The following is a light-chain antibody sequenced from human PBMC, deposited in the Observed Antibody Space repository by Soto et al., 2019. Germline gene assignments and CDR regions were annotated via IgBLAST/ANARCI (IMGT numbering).Light chain of an antibody. J-gene: IGLJ1*01. V-gene: IGLV2-14*01. CDR3: SSYTTIFTYV. CDR2: EVS. Sequence: QSVLTQPASVSGSPGQSITISRTGTSSDVGDYKYVSWYQQHPGKAPKLVISEVSNRPSGISNRFSGSKSGNTASLTISGLQAEDEADYYCSSYTTIFTYVFGTGTKVTVL. CDR1: SSDVGDYKY.